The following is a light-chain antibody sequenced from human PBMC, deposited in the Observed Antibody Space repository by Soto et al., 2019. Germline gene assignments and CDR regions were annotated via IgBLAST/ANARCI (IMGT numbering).Light chain of an antibody. CDR3: CSHAGSDTYV. CDR2: GNT. V-gene: IGLV1-40*01. J-gene: IGLJ1*01. Sequence: QSVLTQPPSVSGAPGQRVTISCTGSSSNIGAGYAVHWYQQLPGKAPKLLIYGNTNRPSGVPDRFSGSKSGTSASLAITGLQAEDEADYYCCSHAGSDTYVFGTGTKVTVL. CDR1: SSNIGAGYA.